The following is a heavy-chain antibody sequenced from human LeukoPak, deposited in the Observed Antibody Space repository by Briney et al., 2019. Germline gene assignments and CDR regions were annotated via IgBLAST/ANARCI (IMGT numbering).Heavy chain of an antibody. CDR2: INHSGST. D-gene: IGHD2-2*01. CDR3: ARGPPAKPGTGYYYGMDV. CDR1: GGSFSGYY. Sequence: PSETLSLTCAVYGGSFSGYYWSWIRQPPGKGLEWIGEINHSGSTNYNPSLKSRVTISVDMSKNQFSLKLSSVTAADTAVYYCARGPPAKPGTGYYYGMDVWGQGTTVTVSS. V-gene: IGHV4-34*01. J-gene: IGHJ6*02.